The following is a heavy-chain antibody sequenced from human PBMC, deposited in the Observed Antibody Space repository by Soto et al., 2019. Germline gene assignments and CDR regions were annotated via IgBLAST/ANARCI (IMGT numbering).Heavy chain of an antibody. CDR2: IYYSGST. CDR1: GGSISSYY. J-gene: IGHJ5*02. CDR3: ARAPSHYYDSSGYRINWFDP. Sequence: SLTCTVSGGSISSYYWSCIRQPPGKGLEWIGYIYYSGSTNYNPSLKSRVTISVDTSKNQFSLKLSSVTAADTAVYYCARAPSHYYDSSGYRINWFDPWGQGTLVTVSS. D-gene: IGHD3-22*01. V-gene: IGHV4-59*01.